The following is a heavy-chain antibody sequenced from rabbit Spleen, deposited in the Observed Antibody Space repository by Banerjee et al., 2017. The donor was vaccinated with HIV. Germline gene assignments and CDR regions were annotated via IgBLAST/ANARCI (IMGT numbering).Heavy chain of an antibody. V-gene: IGHV1S40*01. CDR3: ARDLLGVIGWNFYL. D-gene: IGHD1-1*01. CDR2: IAGSSSGFT. J-gene: IGHJ4*01. Sequence: QSLEESGGGLVQPEGSLALTCKASGFSFSSSDYICWVRQAPGKGLEWISCIAGSSSGFTYSATWAKGRFTISKTSSTTVTLQMTSLTAADRATYFCARDLLGVIGWNFYLWGPGTLVTVS. CDR1: GFSFSSSDY.